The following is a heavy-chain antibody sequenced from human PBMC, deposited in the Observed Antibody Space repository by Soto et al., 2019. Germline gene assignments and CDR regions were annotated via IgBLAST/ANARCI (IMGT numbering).Heavy chain of an antibody. D-gene: IGHD4-17*01. CDR3: ARVYGDFLYWYFDL. J-gene: IGHJ2*01. V-gene: IGHV5-10-1*01. CDR2: IEPSDSYT. Sequence: EVQLVQSGAEVKKPGESLRISCKVSGYSFTSYWITWVRQMPGKGLEWMGRIEPSDSYTNYSPSFQGHVTISVDKSVRTAYLQWTSLKASDTAMYYCARVYGDFLYWYFDLWGRGTLVSVSS. CDR1: GYSFTSYW.